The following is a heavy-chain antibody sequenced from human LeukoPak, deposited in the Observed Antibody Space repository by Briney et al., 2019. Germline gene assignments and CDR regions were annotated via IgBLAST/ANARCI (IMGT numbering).Heavy chain of an antibody. CDR1: GFTFSDYD. V-gene: IGHV3-11*04. Sequence: GGSLRLSCEVSGFTFSDYDMSWIRQAPGKGLEWLSYISSSGNAIYNEDSVKGRFTVSRDNVKNSVYLQMNSLGAEDTAVYYCARQSYDYSSSSKDYDYYMDVWGKGTTVTVS. CDR3: ARQSYDYSSSSKDYDYYMDV. D-gene: IGHD6-6*01. J-gene: IGHJ6*03. CDR2: ISSSGNAI.